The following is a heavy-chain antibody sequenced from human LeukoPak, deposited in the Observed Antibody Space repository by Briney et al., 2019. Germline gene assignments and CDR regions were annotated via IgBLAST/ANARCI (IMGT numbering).Heavy chain of an antibody. J-gene: IGHJ6*02. CDR3: AKDRGGARAGGDYYYGMDV. CDR1: GGSFSGYY. V-gene: IGHV4-4*07. Sequence: SETLSLTCAVYGGSFSGYYWSWIRQPAGKGLEWIGRIYTSGSTNYNPSLKSRVTMSVDTSKNQFSLKLSSVTAADTAVYYCAKDRGGARAGGDYYYGMDVWGQGTTVTVSS. D-gene: IGHD3-10*01. CDR2: IYTSGST.